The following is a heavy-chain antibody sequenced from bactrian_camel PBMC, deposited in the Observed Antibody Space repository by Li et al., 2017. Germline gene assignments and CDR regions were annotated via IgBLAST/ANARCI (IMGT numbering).Heavy chain of an antibody. J-gene: IGHJ4*01. V-gene: IGHV3S26*01. CDR3: VRGLYMDYPGY. D-gene: IGHD4*01. Sequence: HVQLVESGGGSVEAGGSLTLTCVASGYTYNGYCMGWFRLAPGKEREGVAAIDSDGSTSYADSVKGRFIISQDSAKNTLYLQMNTLKPEDTAVYYCVRGLYMDYPGYWGQGTQVTVS. CDR1: GYTYNGYC. CDR2: IDSDGST.